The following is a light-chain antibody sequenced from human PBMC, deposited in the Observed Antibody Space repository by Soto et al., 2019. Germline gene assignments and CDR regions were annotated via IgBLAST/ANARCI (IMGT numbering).Light chain of an antibody. CDR3: QQYGDWPPET. CDR1: QSVSRN. V-gene: IGKV3-15*01. Sequence: EVVLPQSPATLSVSPGDRATLSCRASQSVSRNLAWYQQKPGQAPRLLNYGASTRATGVPARFSGSGSAPEFNLSIRSLQSEDVAVYYCQQYGDWPPETFGQGTKLEI. J-gene: IGKJ2*01. CDR2: GAS.